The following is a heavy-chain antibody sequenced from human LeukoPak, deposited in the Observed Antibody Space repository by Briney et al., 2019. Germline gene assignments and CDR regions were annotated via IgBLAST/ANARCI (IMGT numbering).Heavy chain of an antibody. CDR3: ARCLVGSYYYYYMDV. CDR2: IIPIFGTA. J-gene: IGHJ6*03. V-gene: IGHV1-69*13. D-gene: IGHD6-6*01. CDR1: GGTFSSYA. Sequence: GASVKVSCKASGGTFSSYAISWVRQAPGQGLEWMGGIIPIFGTANYAQKFQGRVTITADESTSTAYMELSSLRSEDTAVYYCARCLVGSYYYYYMDVWGKGTTVTVSS.